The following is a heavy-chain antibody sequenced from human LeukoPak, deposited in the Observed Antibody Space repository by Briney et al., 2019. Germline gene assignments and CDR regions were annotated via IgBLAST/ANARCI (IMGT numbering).Heavy chain of an antibody. D-gene: IGHD5-18*01. CDR2: IYYSGST. Sequence: SETLSLTCTVSGGSISSYYWSWIRQPPGKGLEWIGYIYYSGSTNYNPSLKSRVTISVDTSKNQFSLKLSSVTAADTAEYYCARHSGYSYGLDAFGIWGQGTMVTVSS. J-gene: IGHJ3*02. V-gene: IGHV4-59*08. CDR1: GGSISSYY. CDR3: ARHSGYSYGLDAFGI.